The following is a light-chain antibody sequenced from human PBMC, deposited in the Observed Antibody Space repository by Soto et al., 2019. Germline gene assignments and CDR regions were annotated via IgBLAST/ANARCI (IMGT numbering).Light chain of an antibody. Sequence: EIALTQSPGTLSLSPGERATLSCRASQSVSSSYLAWYQQKPGQAPRLLIYGASSRATGIPDGCSGSGSGTDFTLTISRLEPEYFAVYYCQQYGSSPWTFGQGTKGEIK. V-gene: IGKV3-20*01. CDR3: QQYGSSPWT. J-gene: IGKJ1*01. CDR1: QSVSSSY. CDR2: GAS.